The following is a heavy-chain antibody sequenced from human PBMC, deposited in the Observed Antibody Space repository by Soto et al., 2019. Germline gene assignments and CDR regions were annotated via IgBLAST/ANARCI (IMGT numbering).Heavy chain of an antibody. V-gene: IGHV4-30-4*01. J-gene: IGHJ3*02. D-gene: IGHD3-16*01. Sequence: QVQLQESGPGLVKPSQTLSLTCTVSGGSISSGDYDWSWIRQPPGKGLEWIGYIYYSGSTYYNPSLKSRVTISVDTSKNQFSLKLSSVTAADTAVYYCARVLLKLGGALDIWGQGTMVTVSS. CDR1: GGSISSGDYD. CDR3: ARVLLKLGGALDI. CDR2: IYYSGST.